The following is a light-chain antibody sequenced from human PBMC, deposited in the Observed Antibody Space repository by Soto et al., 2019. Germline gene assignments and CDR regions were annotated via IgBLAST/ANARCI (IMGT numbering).Light chain of an antibody. CDR1: SGHSSYA. CDR3: QTWGTGIHPMWV. Sequence: QSVLTQSPSASASLGASVKLTCTLSSGHSSYAIAWHQQQPEKGPRYLMKLNSDGSHSKGDGIPDRFSGSSSGAERYLTISSLQSEDEADYYCQTWGTGIHPMWVFGGGTKLTVL. J-gene: IGLJ2*01. V-gene: IGLV4-69*01. CDR2: LNSDGSH.